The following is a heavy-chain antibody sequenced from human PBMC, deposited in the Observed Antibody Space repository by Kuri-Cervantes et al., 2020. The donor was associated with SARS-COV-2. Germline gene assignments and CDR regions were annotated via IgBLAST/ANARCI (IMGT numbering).Heavy chain of an antibody. V-gene: IGHV4-61*01. CDR3: ARDNSIMITFGGVIVIPLGRSRTRFRFDP. CDR2: INHSGST. J-gene: IGHJ5*02. D-gene: IGHD3-16*02. CDR1: GGSVSSGSYY. Sequence: SETLSLTCTVSGGSVSSGSYYWSWIRQPPGKGLEWIGEINHSGSTNYNPSLKSRVTISVDTSKNQFSLKLSSVTAADTAVYYCARDNSIMITFGGVIVIPLGRSRTRFRFDPWGQGTLVTVSS.